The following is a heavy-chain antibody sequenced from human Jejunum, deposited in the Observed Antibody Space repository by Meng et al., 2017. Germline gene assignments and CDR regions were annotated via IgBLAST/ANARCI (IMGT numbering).Heavy chain of an antibody. CDR1: GFTFTPYE. V-gene: IGHV3-48*03. J-gene: IGHJ3*01. Sequence: GGSLRLSCAASGFTFTPYEMNWVRQAPGKGLEWISYSHSAGSSTYYADSVRGRFTISKDNARNSACPQMNSLRVEDTAIYYCATPLYSSSWSGSYSLDVWGQGTLVTVSS. CDR2: SHSAGSST. CDR3: ATPLYSSSWSGSYSLDV. D-gene: IGHD6-13*01.